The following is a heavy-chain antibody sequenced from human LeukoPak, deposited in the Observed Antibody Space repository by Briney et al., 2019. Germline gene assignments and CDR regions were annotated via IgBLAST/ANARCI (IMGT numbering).Heavy chain of an antibody. D-gene: IGHD2-15*01. CDR1: GGSISSSSYY. J-gene: IGHJ4*02. CDR2: IYYSGST. Sequence: SETLSLTCTVSGGSISSSSYYWGWIRQPPGKGLEWIGSIYYSGSTYYNPSLKSRVTISVDTSKNQFSLKLSSVTAADTAVYYCARGLGYCSGGSCSEYFDYWGQGTLVTVSS. V-gene: IGHV4-39*07. CDR3: ARGLGYCSGGSCSEYFDY.